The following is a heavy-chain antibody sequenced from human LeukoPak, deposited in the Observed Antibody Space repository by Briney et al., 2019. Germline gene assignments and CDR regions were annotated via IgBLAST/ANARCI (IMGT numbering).Heavy chain of an antibody. CDR2: IYHSGST. CDR3: ARDPGSGWYFDY. J-gene: IGHJ4*02. Sequence: SETLSLTCTVSGYSISSGYYWGWIRQPPGKGLEWIGSIYHSGSTYYNPSLKSRVTISVDTSKNQLSLKLGSVTAADTAVYYCARDPGSGWYFDYWGQGTLVTVSS. D-gene: IGHD6-19*01. V-gene: IGHV4-38-2*02. CDR1: GYSISSGYY.